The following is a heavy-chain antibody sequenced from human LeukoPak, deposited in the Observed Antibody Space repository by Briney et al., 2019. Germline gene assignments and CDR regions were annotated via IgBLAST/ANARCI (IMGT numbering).Heavy chain of an antibody. Sequence: RASVTVSCKASGYNFPSYGINWVRQAPGQGLEWMGWIRPHTGETNSAQRFQDRVTMTTDTSTTTAYMELRSLRFDDTAVYYCARDRGGKGSAIFYWGQGSLVTVSS. J-gene: IGHJ4*02. V-gene: IGHV1-18*01. CDR2: IRPHTGET. CDR1: GYNFPSYG. CDR3: ARDRGGKGSAIFY. D-gene: IGHD2-2*01.